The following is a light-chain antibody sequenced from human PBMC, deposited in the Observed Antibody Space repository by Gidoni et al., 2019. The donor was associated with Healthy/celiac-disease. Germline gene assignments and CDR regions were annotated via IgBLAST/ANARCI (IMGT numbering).Light chain of an antibody. J-gene: IGKJ5*01. Sequence: EIVFTQSPDTLSLSPGERATLSCRASQSVSSYLAWYQQKPGQAPRLLNYDASNRATGIPARFSGSGSGTDFTLTISSLEPEDFAVYDCQQRSNWPEISFGQGTRLEIK. V-gene: IGKV3-11*01. CDR2: DAS. CDR3: QQRSNWPEIS. CDR1: QSVSSY.